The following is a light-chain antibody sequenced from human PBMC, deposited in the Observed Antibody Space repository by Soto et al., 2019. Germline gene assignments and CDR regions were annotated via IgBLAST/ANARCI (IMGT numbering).Light chain of an antibody. CDR3: CSYARSNSWV. V-gene: IGLV2-23*01. CDR2: EGS. Sequence: QSALTQPASVSGSPGQSITISCTGASSDVGNYNLVSWYQQHPGKAPKLMIYEGSNRPSGVSNRFSGSKSGNTASLTISGLQAEDEADYYCCSYARSNSWVFGGGIKLTVL. J-gene: IGLJ3*02. CDR1: SSDVGNYNL.